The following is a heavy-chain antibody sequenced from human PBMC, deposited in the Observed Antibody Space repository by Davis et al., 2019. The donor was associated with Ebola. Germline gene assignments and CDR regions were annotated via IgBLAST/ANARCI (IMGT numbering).Heavy chain of an antibody. V-gene: IGHV3-30*02. J-gene: IGHJ4*02. CDR3: ATTQWLREFDN. D-gene: IGHD6-19*01. CDR1: GFTFSSYA. Sequence: GESLKISCAASGFTFSSYAMHWVRQAPGKGLEWVAFIRSEATSQDYGKSVQGRFFISRDDSKNTLYLQMNSLRVDDTAVYYCATTQWLREFDNWGQGTVGTVSS. CDR2: IRSEATSQ.